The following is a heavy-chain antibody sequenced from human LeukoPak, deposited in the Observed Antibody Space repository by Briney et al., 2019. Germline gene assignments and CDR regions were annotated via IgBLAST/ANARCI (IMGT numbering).Heavy chain of an antibody. CDR1: GARFTSYW. V-gene: IGHV5-51*01. Sequence: GSLQISCQGSGARFTSYWIGGVRPLPGKGLEWMGMIYPGESNTRYSPSFQGQVTISADKSISTAYLQWSSLKASDTAMYYCARHDDGGSYVNAFDIWGQGTMVTVSS. D-gene: IGHD1-26*01. CDR2: IYPGESNT. J-gene: IGHJ3*02. CDR3: ARHDDGGSYVNAFDI.